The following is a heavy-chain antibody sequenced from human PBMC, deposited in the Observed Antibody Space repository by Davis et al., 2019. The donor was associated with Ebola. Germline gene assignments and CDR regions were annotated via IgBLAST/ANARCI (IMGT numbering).Heavy chain of an antibody. Sequence: GGSLRLSCVTSGFTFISAWMSWVRQPPGKGLEWVGRIKSRFDGGTTHYAARVRGRFTISRDDSRNTLYLQMNRLKTEDTALYYCARGSGTYDWGLGTLVTVSS. J-gene: IGHJ4*02. CDR3: ARGSGTYD. CDR1: GFTFISAW. V-gene: IGHV3-15*06. D-gene: IGHD1-26*01. CDR2: IKSRFDGGTT.